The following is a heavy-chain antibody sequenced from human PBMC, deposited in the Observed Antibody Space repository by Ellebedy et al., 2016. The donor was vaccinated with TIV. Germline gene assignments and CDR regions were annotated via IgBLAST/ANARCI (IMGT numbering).Heavy chain of an antibody. CDR3: ARETQVGATPYYYGMDV. V-gene: IGHV1-2*02. J-gene: IGHJ6*02. CDR2: INPNSGGT. D-gene: IGHD1-26*01. Sequence: ASVKVSCXASGYTFTGYYMHWVRQAPGQGLEWMGWINPNSGGTNYAQKFQGRVTMTRDTSISTAYMELSRLRSDDTAVYYCARETQVGATPYYYGMDVWGQGTTVTVSS. CDR1: GYTFTGYY.